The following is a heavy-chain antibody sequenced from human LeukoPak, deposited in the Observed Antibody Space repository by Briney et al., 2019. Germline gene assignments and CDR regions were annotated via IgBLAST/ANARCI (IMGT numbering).Heavy chain of an antibody. CDR2: IYYSGST. CDR1: GGSISSYY. D-gene: IGHD4-17*01. CDR3: ARGMVLGDYPPSLGY. V-gene: IGHV4-59*06. Sequence: TSETLSLTCTVSGGSISSYYWSWIRQHPGKGLEWIGYIYYSGSTYYNPSLKSRVTISVDTSKNQFSLKLSSVTAADTAVYYCARGMVLGDYPPSLGYWGQGTLVTVSS. J-gene: IGHJ4*02.